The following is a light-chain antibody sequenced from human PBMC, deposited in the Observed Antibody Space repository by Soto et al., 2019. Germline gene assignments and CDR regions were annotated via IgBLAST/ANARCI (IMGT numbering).Light chain of an antibody. Sequence: QSALTQPPSASGSPGQSVTISCTGTSSDVGGYNYVSWYQQHPGKAPKLMIYEVSKRPSGVPDRFSGSKSGNTASLTVSGLQAEDEADYYCSSYAGSNTHVVFGGGTMVTVL. CDR1: SSDVGGYNY. CDR3: SSYAGSNTHVV. J-gene: IGLJ2*01. V-gene: IGLV2-8*01. CDR2: EVS.